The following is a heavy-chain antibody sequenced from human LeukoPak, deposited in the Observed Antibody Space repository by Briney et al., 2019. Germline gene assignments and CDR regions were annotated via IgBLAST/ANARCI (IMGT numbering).Heavy chain of an antibody. J-gene: IGHJ6*03. Sequence: SETLSLTCTVSGGSISSSSYYWGWIRQPPGKGLEWIGSIYYSGSTFYNPSLKSRVTISVDTSKNQFSLQLSSVTATDTAVYYCAKTQTRVVWGKGTTVTVSS. CDR3: AKTQTRVV. CDR2: IYYSGST. CDR1: GGSISSSSYY. D-gene: IGHD3-10*01. V-gene: IGHV4-39*01.